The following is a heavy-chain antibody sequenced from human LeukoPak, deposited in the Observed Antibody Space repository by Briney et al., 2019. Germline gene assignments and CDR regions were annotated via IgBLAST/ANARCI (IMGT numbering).Heavy chain of an antibody. V-gene: IGHV4-59*01. CDR1: GGSISSYY. D-gene: IGHD3-16*01. CDR3: ARADDYVWGSNIIDY. CDR2: IYYSGST. J-gene: IGHJ4*02. Sequence: SETLSLTCTVSGGSISSYYWSWIRQPPGKGLEWIGYIYYSGSTNYNPSLKSRVTISVDTSKNQFSLKLSSVTAADTAVYYCARADDYVWGSNIIDYWGQGTLVTVSS.